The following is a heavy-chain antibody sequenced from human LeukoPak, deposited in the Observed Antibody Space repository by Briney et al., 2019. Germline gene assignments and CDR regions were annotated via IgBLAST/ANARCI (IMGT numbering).Heavy chain of an antibody. J-gene: IGHJ4*02. Sequence: GESLKISCKSSGYPFTSYWIGWVRQMPGKSLAWMGIVDPSDSDTRYSPSFQGQVTISADKSITTAYLQWSSLKASDTAIYYCVRRNYYDISGSSWTYFDYWGQGTPVIVSS. CDR3: VRRNYYDISGSSWTYFDY. CDR1: GYPFTSYW. D-gene: IGHD3-22*01. V-gene: IGHV5-51*01. CDR2: VDPSDSDT.